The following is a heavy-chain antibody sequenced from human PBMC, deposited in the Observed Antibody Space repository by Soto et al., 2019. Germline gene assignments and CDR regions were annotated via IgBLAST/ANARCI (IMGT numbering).Heavy chain of an antibody. Sequence: GGSLRLSCAASGFTFSSYWMSWVRQAPGKGLEWVANIKQDGSEKYYVDSVKGRFTISRDNAKNSLYLQMNSLRAEDTAVYYCARWGRPEGSDFDYWGQGTLVTVSS. CDR2: IKQDGSEK. CDR3: ARWGRPEGSDFDY. V-gene: IGHV3-7*01. D-gene: IGHD3-16*01. CDR1: GFTFSSYW. J-gene: IGHJ4*02.